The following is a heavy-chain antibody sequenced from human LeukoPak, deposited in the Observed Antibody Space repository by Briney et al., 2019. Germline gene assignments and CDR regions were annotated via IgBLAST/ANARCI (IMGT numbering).Heavy chain of an antibody. Sequence: GGSLRLSCAASGFTFSSYSMNWVRQAPGKGLEWVSYISSSSSTIYYADSVKGRFTISRDNAKNSLYLQMNSLRAEDKAVYYCARVDYGSDWGQGTLVTVSS. CDR1: GFTFSSYS. V-gene: IGHV3-48*01. CDR2: ISSSSSTI. D-gene: IGHD3-10*01. J-gene: IGHJ4*02. CDR3: ARVDYGSD.